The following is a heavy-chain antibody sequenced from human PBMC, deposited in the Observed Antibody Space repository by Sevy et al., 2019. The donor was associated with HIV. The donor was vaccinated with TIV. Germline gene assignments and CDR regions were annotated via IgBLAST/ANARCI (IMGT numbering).Heavy chain of an antibody. Sequence: GSLRLSCTASGFTFNNAWMSWVRQAPGKGLEWVGRIRRKTDGGTRDYAAMVKGRFTISRDDSRNTLYLQMSSLKTEDTAVYYCTTRGSGCFSREIDYWGQGTLVTVSS. CDR1: GFTFNNAW. CDR2: IRRKTDGGTR. J-gene: IGHJ4*02. V-gene: IGHV3-15*01. CDR3: TTRGSGCFSREIDY. D-gene: IGHD2-15*01.